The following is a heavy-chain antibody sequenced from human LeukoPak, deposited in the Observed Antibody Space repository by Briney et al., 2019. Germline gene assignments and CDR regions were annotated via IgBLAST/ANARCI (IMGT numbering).Heavy chain of an antibody. V-gene: IGHV3-11*06. J-gene: IGHJ3*02. CDR2: ISGSSSHT. CDR3: ARDILGVVPAAWNDAFDI. CDR1: GFTFSGYY. D-gene: IGHD2-2*01. Sequence: GGSLRLSCAASGFTFSGYYMNWIRQTPGKGLEWVACISGSSSHTDYADSVKGRFTISRDNAKNSLYLQMNSLRAEDTAVYYCARDILGVVPAAWNDAFDIWGQGTMVTVSS.